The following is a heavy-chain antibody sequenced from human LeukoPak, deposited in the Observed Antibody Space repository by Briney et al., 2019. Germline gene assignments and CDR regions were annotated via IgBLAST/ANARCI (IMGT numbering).Heavy chain of an antibody. CDR2: ISAYNGNT. CDR1: GYTFTSYG. D-gene: IGHD1-26*01. Sequence: ASVKVSCKASGYTFTSYGISWVRQAPGQGLEWMGWISAYNGNTNYAQKLQGRVTMTTDTSTSTAYMELRSLRSDDTAVYYCAKEAYRGSYYDFDSWGQGTLVTVSS. J-gene: IGHJ4*02. V-gene: IGHV1-18*01. CDR3: AKEAYRGSYYDFDS.